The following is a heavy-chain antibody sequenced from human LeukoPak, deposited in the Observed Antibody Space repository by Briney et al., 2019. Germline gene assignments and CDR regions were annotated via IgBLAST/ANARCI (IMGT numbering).Heavy chain of an antibody. Sequence: SQTLSLTCAISGDSVSSNSVAWNWIRQSPSRGLEWLGRTYYRSKWYNDYAVSVKSRVTINPDTSKNQFSLQLSSVTPEDTGVCYCARGPLMDYWGQGTLVTVSS. CDR3: ARGPLMDY. J-gene: IGHJ4*02. CDR1: GDSVSSNSVA. V-gene: IGHV6-1*01. CDR2: TYYRSKWYN. D-gene: IGHD3-16*01.